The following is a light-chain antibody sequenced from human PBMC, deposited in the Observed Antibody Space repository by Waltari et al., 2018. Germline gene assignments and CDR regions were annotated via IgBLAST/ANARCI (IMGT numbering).Light chain of an antibody. CDR2: VNSDGSH. CDR1: GEYSAYA. Sequence: LGLTQSPSASASLGASVKITCSLPGEYSAYAIAWHQQQPLKGPRYLMTVNSDGSHMKGDGFSERFSGASSDLDRYLIISRLQSDDEADYFCQTWGTGIQLFGSGTKLTVL. V-gene: IGLV4-69*01. J-gene: IGLJ2*01. CDR3: QTWGTGIQL.